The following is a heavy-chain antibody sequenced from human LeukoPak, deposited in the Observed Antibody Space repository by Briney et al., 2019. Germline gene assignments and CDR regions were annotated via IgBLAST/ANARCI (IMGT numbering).Heavy chain of an antibody. CDR1: GFTFSSYG. J-gene: IGHJ4*02. CDR3: ARGVGFGELLSYFDY. Sequence: GRSLRLSCAASGFTFSSYGMHWVRQAPGKGLEWVAVISYDGSNKYYADSVKGRFTISRDNSKNTLYLQMNSLRAEDTAVYYCARGVGFGELLSYFDYWGQGTLVTVSS. V-gene: IGHV3-30*03. CDR2: ISYDGSNK. D-gene: IGHD3-10*01.